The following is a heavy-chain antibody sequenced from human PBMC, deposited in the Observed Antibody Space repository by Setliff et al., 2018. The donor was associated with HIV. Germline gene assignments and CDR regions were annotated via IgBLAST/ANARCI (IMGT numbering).Heavy chain of an antibody. D-gene: IGHD2-8*01. CDR3: ARPLLRTNPVYGILGNWFDS. CDR2: SYSDGSKT. CDR1: GFSFSSYA. Sequence: LRLSCVASGFSFSSYAMSWVRQAPGKGLEWVSLSYSDGSKTYYADSVKGRFTVSRDNSKNTLYLQMNSLRAEDTAVYYCARPLLRTNPVYGILGNWFDSWGRGTLVTVSS. J-gene: IGHJ5*01. V-gene: IGHV3-23*03.